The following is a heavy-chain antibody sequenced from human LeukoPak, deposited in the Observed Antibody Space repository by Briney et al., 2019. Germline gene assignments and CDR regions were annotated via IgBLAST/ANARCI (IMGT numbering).Heavy chain of an antibody. J-gene: IGHJ4*02. D-gene: IGHD1-26*01. V-gene: IGHV4-59*01. CDR2: IYYSGST. Sequence: SETLSLPCTVSGGSISSYYWSWIRQLPGKRLEWIGYIYYSGSTNYNPSLKSRVTISVDTSKNQFSLKLSSVTAADTAVYYCARGELLDFDYWGQGTLVTVSS. CDR3: ARGELLDFDY. CDR1: GGSISSYY.